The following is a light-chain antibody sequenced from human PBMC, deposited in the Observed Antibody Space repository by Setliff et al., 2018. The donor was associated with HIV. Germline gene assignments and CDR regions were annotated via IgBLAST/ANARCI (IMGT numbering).Light chain of an antibody. Sequence: QSALTQPPSVSGSPGQSVTISCTGTSSDVGGYNYVSWFQQHPGKAPKLMIYDVSKRPSGVPDRFSGSKSGNTASLTISGLQAEDDADYYCCSYAGSSYVFGTGTKVTVL. CDR2: DVS. V-gene: IGLV2-11*01. CDR3: CSYAGSSYV. J-gene: IGLJ1*01. CDR1: SSDVGGYNY.